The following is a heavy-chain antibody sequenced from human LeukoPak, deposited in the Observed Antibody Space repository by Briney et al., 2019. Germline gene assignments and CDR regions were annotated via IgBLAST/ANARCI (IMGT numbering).Heavy chain of an antibody. CDR2: ISYDGSNK. J-gene: IGHJ6*02. Sequence: GRSLRLSCAASGFTFSSYGMHWVRQAPGKGLEGVAVISYDGSNKYYADSVKGRFTISRDNSKNTLYLQMNSLRAEDTAVYYCAKDSRGSYYYYYYGMDVWGQGTTVTVSS. CDR1: GFTFSSYG. D-gene: IGHD1-26*01. V-gene: IGHV3-30*18. CDR3: AKDSRGSYYYYYYGMDV.